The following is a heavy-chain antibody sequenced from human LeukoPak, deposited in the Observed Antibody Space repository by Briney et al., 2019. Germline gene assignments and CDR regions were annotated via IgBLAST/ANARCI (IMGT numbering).Heavy chain of an antibody. V-gene: IGHV3-30-3*01. J-gene: IGHJ3*02. D-gene: IGHD2-21*01. CDR3: ARELLGGDAFDI. CDR1: GFTFSSYA. CDR2: ISYDGSNK. Sequence: PGRSLRLSCAASGFTFSSYAMHWVRQAPGKGLEWVAVISYDGSNKYYADSVKGRFTISRDNSKNTLYLQMNSLRAEDTAVYYCARELLGGDAFDIWGQGTMVTVSS.